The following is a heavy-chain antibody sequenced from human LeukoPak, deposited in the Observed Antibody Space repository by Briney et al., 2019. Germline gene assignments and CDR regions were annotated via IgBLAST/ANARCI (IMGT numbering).Heavy chain of an antibody. CDR2: IYTSGST. CDR3: ARGYYDSSGYYVY. CDR1: GGSISSGSYY. V-gene: IGHV4-61*02. Sequence: MSSQTLSLTCTVSGGSISSGSYYWSWIRQPAGKGLEWIGRIYTSGSTNYNPSLKSRVTISVDTSKNQFSLKLSSVTAADTAVYYCARGYYDSSGYYVYWGQGTLVTVSS. J-gene: IGHJ4*02. D-gene: IGHD3-22*01.